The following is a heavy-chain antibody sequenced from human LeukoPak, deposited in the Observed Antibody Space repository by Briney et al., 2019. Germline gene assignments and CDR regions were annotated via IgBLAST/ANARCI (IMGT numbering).Heavy chain of an antibody. J-gene: IGHJ4*02. Sequence: ASVKVSCKASGYTFTGYDINWVRQATGRGLEWMGWMNPNRGNTGYAQKFQGRVTMTRNTSISTAYMELSSLRSEDTAVYYCARTLTRRVVVPAALRGFGYSGQGALVTVSS. CDR2: MNPNRGNT. D-gene: IGHD2-2*01. CDR1: GYTFTGYD. V-gene: IGHV1-8*01. CDR3: ARTLTRRVVVPAALRGFGY.